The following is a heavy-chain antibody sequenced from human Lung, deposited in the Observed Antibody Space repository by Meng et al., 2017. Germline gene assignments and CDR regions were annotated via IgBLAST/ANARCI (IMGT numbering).Heavy chain of an antibody. CDR1: CYTFTHHG. D-gene: IGHD6-19*01. CDR3: ARDPSNTSGRYAYFDY. Sequence: QVQLVQSGAEGKKPGASVKVSCNASCYTFTHHGISWIRQAPGQGLEWMGWISCYNGDTNYAQNLQGRVTMTIDKSTSTAYMDLRSLRSDDTAVYYCARDPSNTSGRYAYFDYWGQGTLVTVSS. J-gene: IGHJ4*02. CDR2: ISCYNGDT. V-gene: IGHV1-18*01.